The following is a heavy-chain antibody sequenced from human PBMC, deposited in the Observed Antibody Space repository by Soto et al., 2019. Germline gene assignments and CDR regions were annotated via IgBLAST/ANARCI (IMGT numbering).Heavy chain of an antibody. V-gene: IGHV1-69*06. J-gene: IGHJ4*02. Sequence: SVKVSCKASGGTFKSYVFSWVRQAPGQGLEWMGGFIPLFGTPNYAQKFQGRVTITADTSTNTAYMELSSLRSEDTAVYYCATSPPLFSFDFWSGYWVFWGQGTLVTVSS. CDR1: GGTFKSYV. D-gene: IGHD3-3*01. CDR2: FIPLFGTP. CDR3: ATSPPLFSFDFWSGYWVF.